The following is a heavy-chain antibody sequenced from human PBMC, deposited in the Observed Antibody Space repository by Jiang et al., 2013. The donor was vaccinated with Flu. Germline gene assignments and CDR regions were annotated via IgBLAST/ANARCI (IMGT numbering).Heavy chain of an antibody. V-gene: IGHV7-4-1*01. CDR3: ARWVAAGEDQNWFDP. CDR1: GYTFTSYA. D-gene: IGHD2-15*01. J-gene: IGHJ5*02. Sequence: QSGSELKKPGASVKVSCKASGYTFTSYAMNWVRQAPGQGLEWMGWINTNTGNPTYAQGFTGRFVFSLDTSVSTAYLQICSLKAEDTAVYYCARWVAAGEDQNWFDPVGPGNPGHRLL. CDR2: INTNTGNP.